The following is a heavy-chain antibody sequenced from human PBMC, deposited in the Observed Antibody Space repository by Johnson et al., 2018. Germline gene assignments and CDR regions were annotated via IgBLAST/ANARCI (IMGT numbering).Heavy chain of an antibody. J-gene: IGHJ3*02. CDR2: IWSDGRKE. V-gene: IGHV3-33*01. D-gene: IGHD2-15*01. CDR3: ARENVLPGALDI. CDR1: GFTFSVYG. Sequence: QVQLVESGGGVVQPGRSLRLSCAASGFTFSVYGIHWVRQAPGKGLEWVSLIWSDGRKEYYADSVKGRPPISRDNPKTTLSLQRNSVNAGDTAVYYGARENVLPGALDIWGQGTMVTVSS.